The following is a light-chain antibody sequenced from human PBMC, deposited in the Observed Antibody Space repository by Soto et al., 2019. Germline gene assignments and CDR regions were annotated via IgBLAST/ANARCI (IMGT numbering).Light chain of an antibody. CDR1: QSVSSN. CDR3: QQRGNWPPGFT. V-gene: IGKV3-15*01. J-gene: IGKJ3*01. CDR2: GAS. Sequence: EIVMTQSPATLSVSPGERATLSCRASQSVSSNLAWYQQKPGQAPRLLIYGASTRATGIPARFSGSGSGTEFTLTISGLETEDFAVYYCQQRGNWPPGFTFGPGTTVDMK.